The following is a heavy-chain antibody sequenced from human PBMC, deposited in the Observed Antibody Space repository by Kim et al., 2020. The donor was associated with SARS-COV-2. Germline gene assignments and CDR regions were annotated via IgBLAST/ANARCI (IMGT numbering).Heavy chain of an antibody. CDR3: AKDRNLAYCGGDCLY. J-gene: IGHJ4*02. CDR2: ISGSGGST. V-gene: IGHV3-23*01. CDR1: GFTFSSYA. D-gene: IGHD2-21*02. Sequence: GGSLRLSCAASGFTFSSYAMSWVRQAPGKGLEWVSAISGSGGSTYYADSVKGRFTISRDNSKNTLYLQMNSLRAEDTAVYYCAKDRNLAYCGGDCLYWGQGTLGTVSS.